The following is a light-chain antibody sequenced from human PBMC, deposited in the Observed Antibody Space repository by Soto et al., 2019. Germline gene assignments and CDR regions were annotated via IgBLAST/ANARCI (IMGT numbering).Light chain of an antibody. V-gene: IGKV1-33*01. CDR2: DAS. CDR3: QQYDKLPPYT. J-gene: IGKJ2*01. Sequence: DIQMTQSPSSLSASVGDRVTITCQASQYISNYLNWYQQKPGKAPKLLIYDASNLETGVPSRFSGSGSGTDFTFTISSLQPEYIATYYCQQYDKLPPYTFGQGTKLEIK. CDR1: QYISNY.